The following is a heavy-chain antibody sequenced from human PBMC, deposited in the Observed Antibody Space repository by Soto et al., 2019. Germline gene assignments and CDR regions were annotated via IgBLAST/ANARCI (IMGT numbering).Heavy chain of an antibody. V-gene: IGHV1-2*04. J-gene: IGHJ6*02. Sequence: ASVKVSCKASGYTFTGYYMHWVRQAPGQGLEWMGWINPNSGGTNYAQKFQGWVTMTRDTSISTAYMERSRLRSDDTAVYYCARVRIAAAENGMDVWGQGTTVTVSS. CDR2: INPNSGGT. CDR1: GYTFTGYY. CDR3: ARVRIAAAENGMDV. D-gene: IGHD6-13*01.